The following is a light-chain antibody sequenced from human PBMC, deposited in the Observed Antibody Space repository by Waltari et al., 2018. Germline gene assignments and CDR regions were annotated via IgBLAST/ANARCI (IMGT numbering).Light chain of an antibody. CDR3: QQRSNLWT. Sequence: ETVLTQSPATLSLSPGERATLSCRASQSISRHLAWYQQKPGQPPRLLICDESKRATAIPARFSCSGSGTDFTLTISSLEPEDFAVYYCQQRSNLWTFGQGTKVEIK. CDR2: DES. J-gene: IGKJ1*01. CDR1: QSISRH. V-gene: IGKV3-11*01.